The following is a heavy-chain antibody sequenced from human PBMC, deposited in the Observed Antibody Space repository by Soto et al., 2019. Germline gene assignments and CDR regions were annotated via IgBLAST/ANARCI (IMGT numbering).Heavy chain of an antibody. D-gene: IGHD1-26*01. CDR3: AKVGIVATTKMGWFDP. CDR1: GFTFYNYG. V-gene: IGHV3-33*06. Sequence: QVQLVESGGGVVQPGRSLRLSCVASGFTFYNYGMHWVRQAPGKGLEWVAAIWPDGDIEHYPDSVKGRFTISRDNSRNTLYLQMNSLRAEDTAMYYCAKVGIVATTKMGWFDPWGQGTLVIVSS. CDR2: IWPDGDIE. J-gene: IGHJ5*02.